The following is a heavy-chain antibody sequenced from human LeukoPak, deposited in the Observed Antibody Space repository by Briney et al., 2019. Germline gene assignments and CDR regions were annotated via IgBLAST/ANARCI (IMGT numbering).Heavy chain of an antibody. D-gene: IGHD1-26*01. CDR2: ICPDGTVT. CDR1: GFTFSTYC. J-gene: IGHJ4*02. V-gene: IGHV3-74*01. Sequence: LSGGSLRLSCAASGFTFSTYCMHWVRQAPGKGPMWVSRICPDGTVTNYADSVKARFIISRDNARNTVYLQMNSLRADDTAVYYCVEDSPPRYSGSPPAYWGQGTLVTVSS. CDR3: VEDSPPRYSGSPPAY.